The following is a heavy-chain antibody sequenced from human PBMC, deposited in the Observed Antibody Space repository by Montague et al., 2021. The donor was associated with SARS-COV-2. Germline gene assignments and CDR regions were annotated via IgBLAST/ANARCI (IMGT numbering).Heavy chain of an antibody. D-gene: IGHD3-10*01. CDR3: AKGLRSLLWFGEDGMDV. CDR1: GFTFSTYG. V-gene: IGHV3-30*18. Sequence: SLRLSCAASGFTFSTYGMHWVRQAPGKGLEWVAVISYDGSNKYYADSVKGRFTISRDNSKNTLDLQMNSLRAEDTAVYYCAKGLRSLLWFGEDGMDVWGQGTTVTVSS. CDR2: ISYDGSNK. J-gene: IGHJ6*02.